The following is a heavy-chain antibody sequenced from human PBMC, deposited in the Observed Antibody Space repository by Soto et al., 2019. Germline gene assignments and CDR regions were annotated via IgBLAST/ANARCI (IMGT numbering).Heavy chain of an antibody. Sequence: GGSLRLSCAASGFTFSTYWMSWVRQAPGKGLEWVANIKEDVSEIYYVDSVRGRFTISRDNAQNSLHLQMNSLRDEDTAVYYCARVQMGLYGEFDYWGQGTLVTVSS. V-gene: IGHV3-7*01. D-gene: IGHD3-16*01. CDR2: IKEDVSEI. CDR1: GFTFSTYW. J-gene: IGHJ4*02. CDR3: ARVQMGLYGEFDY.